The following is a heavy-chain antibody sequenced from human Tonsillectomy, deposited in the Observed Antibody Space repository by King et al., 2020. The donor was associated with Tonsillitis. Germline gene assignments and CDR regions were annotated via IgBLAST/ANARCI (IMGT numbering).Heavy chain of an antibody. CDR3: AKASGWSGGPGYCSGGSCYPEYFQH. V-gene: IGHV3-23*04. CDR2: ISGSGVTT. CDR1: GFTFSSYS. J-gene: IGHJ1*01. Sequence: EVQLVESGGGLVQPGGSLRLSCAASGFTFSSYSMTWVRQAPGKGLEWVSVISGSGVTTYYADSVRGRFTISRDNSKNTLYLQMNSLRADDTAVYYCAKASGWSGGPGYCSGGSCYPEYFQHWGQGTLVTVSS. D-gene: IGHD2-15*01.